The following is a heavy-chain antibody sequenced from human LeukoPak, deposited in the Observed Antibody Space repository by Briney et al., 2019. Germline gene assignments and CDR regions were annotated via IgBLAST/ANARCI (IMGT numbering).Heavy chain of an antibody. CDR3: ASLATAGIGENFQH. Sequence: SETLSLTCTVSGGSIRSYYWSWIRQPPGKGLEWIGYMFHSGSTSYNPSLKSRVTTAIDTSKNQFSLRLSSVTPADTAVYYCASLATAGIGENFQHWGQGTQVTVSS. CDR1: GGSIRSYY. J-gene: IGHJ1*01. CDR2: MFHSGST. D-gene: IGHD6-13*01. V-gene: IGHV4-59*01.